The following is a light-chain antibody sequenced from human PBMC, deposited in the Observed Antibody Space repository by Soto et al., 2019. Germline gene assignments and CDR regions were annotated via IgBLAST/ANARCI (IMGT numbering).Light chain of an antibody. Sequence: DIQMTQSPSTLSASVGDRVTITCRASQSISSWLAWYQQKPGKAPNLLIYKASSLESGVPSRFSGSGSGTEFTLTISNLQPDDFATYYCQQYNSYSPYTFGQGTKLEIK. J-gene: IGKJ2*01. V-gene: IGKV1-5*03. CDR3: QQYNSYSPYT. CDR1: QSISSW. CDR2: KAS.